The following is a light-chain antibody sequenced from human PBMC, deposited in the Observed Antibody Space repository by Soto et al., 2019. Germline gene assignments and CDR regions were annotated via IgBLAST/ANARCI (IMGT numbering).Light chain of an antibody. CDR1: QSLSNDF. J-gene: IGKJ1*01. V-gene: IGKV3-20*01. CDR2: GAS. CDR3: QQYGSSTPRT. Sequence: EIVMTQSPSIRSSSPGERATLSWSARQSLSNDFLAWYQQKPGQAPRLLIYGASTRATDVADRFSGSGCGADFTLTISRLEPEDVAVYYCQQYGSSTPRTFGQGTKVDIK.